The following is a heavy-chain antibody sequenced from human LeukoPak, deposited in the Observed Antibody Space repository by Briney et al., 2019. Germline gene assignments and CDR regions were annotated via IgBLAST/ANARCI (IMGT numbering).Heavy chain of an antibody. CDR2: ISDSGGRT. CDR1: GITLSNYG. V-gene: IGHV3-23*01. Sequence: GGSLRLSCAVSGITLSNYGMSWVRQAPGQGLEWFAGISDSGGRTNYADSVKGRFTISRDNPKNTLYLQMNSLRAEDTAVYFCAKRGVVIRVFLVGFHKEAYYFDSWGQGALVTVFS. D-gene: IGHD3-10*01. J-gene: IGHJ4*02. CDR3: AKRGVVIRVFLVGFHKEAYYFDS.